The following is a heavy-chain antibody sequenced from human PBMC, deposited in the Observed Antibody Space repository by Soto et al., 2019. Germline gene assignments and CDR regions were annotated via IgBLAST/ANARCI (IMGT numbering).Heavy chain of an antibody. CDR3: ARERGGLSGADV. CDR2: TSTGGSSI. V-gene: IGHV3-48*03. CDR1: GFTRSNYE. J-gene: IGHJ6*02. Sequence: PGGSLILSCAGSGFTRSNYETNWVRQAPGKGLEWVSYTSTGGSSIYYADSVKGRFTIARDNGKNSVYLQMSSLRAEDTATYYCARERGGLSGADVWGQGTTVTVSS. D-gene: IGHD1-26*01.